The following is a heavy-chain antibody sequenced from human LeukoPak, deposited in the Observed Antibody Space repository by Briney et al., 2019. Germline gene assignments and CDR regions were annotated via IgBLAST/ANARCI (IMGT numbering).Heavy chain of an antibody. V-gene: IGHV1-3*01. CDR1: GYTFTSYA. CDR3: ARDYSSSWYEGDY. J-gene: IGHJ4*02. Sequence: ASVKVSCKASGYTFTSYAMHWVRQAPGQRLEWMGWINAGNGNTKYSQKFQGRVTITRDTSAGTAYMELSSLRSEDTAVYYCARDYSSSWYEGDYWGQGTLVTVSS. D-gene: IGHD6-13*01. CDR2: INAGNGNT.